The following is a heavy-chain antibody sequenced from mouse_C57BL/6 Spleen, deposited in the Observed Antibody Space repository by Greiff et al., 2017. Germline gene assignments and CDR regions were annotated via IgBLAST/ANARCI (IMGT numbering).Heavy chain of an antibody. J-gene: IGHJ2*01. V-gene: IGHV1-55*01. Sequence: QVQLQQSGAELVKPGASVKMSCKASGYTFTSYWITWVKQRPGQGLEWIGDIYPGSGSTNYNEKFKSKATLTVDTSSSTAYMQLSSLTSEDSAVYYCARELLRDNSEYWGQGTTLTVSA. CDR3: ARELLRDNSEY. CDR1: GYTFTSYW. CDR2: IYPGSGST. D-gene: IGHD2-12*01.